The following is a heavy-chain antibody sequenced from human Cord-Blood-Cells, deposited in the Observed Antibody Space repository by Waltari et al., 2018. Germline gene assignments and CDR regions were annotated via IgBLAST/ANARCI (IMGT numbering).Heavy chain of an antibody. V-gene: IGHV1-8*03. CDR1: GSTFPSND. CDR2: MNPNSGNT. CDR3: ARGGDCSSTSCYWFDP. Sequence: QVQLVQSGAEVKKPGASVKVSCKDSGSTFPSNDIHRVTQAPGQGLEWMGWMNPNSGNTGYAQKFQGRVTITRNTSISTAYMELSSLRSEDTAVYYCARGGDCSSTSCYWFDPWGQGTLVTVSS. J-gene: IGHJ5*02. D-gene: IGHD2-2*01.